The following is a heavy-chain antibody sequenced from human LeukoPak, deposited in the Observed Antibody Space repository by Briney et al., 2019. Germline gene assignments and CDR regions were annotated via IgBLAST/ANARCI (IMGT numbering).Heavy chain of an antibody. CDR1: GFTFNDHY. J-gene: IGHJ4*02. CDR2: THYTT. Sequence: PGGPLRLSCAASGFTFNDHYMDWVRQAPGKGLEWVGRTHYTTEYAASVKGRFTISRDDSKNSLFLQMNSLRAEDTAVYYCARGDCNGGSCYLSLTTIDYWGQGTLVTVSS. V-gene: IGHV3-69-1*01. CDR3: ARGDCNGGSCYLSLTTIDY. D-gene: IGHD2-15*01.